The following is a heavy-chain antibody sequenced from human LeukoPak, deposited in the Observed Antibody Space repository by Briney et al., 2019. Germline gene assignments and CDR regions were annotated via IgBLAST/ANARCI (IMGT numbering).Heavy chain of an antibody. D-gene: IGHD3-16*02. J-gene: IGHJ4*02. V-gene: IGHV3-7*03. Sequence: GGSLRLSCAASGFTFSSYWMSWVRQAPGKGLEWVANIKQDGSEKYHVDSVKGRFTISRDNAKNSLFLQMNSLRAEDTAVYYCARDRPGVITFGGVIVGWGQGTLVTVSS. CDR2: IKQDGSEK. CDR3: ARDRPGVITFGGVIVG. CDR1: GFTFSSYW.